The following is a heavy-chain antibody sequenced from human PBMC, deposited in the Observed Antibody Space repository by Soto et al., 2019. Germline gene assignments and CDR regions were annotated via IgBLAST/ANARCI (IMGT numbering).Heavy chain of an antibody. D-gene: IGHD6-19*01. Sequence: QVQLVESGGGVVQPGWSLRLSCAASGFTFSSYGMHWVRQAPGKGLEWVAVIWYAGSNKYYADPVKGRFTISRDNSKNPLYLQMNSVKAEDTAVYYCARDSHVGSGWQLTADYWGQGTLVTVSS. V-gene: IGHV3-33*01. CDR1: GFTFSSYG. CDR2: IWYAGSNK. J-gene: IGHJ4*02. CDR3: ARDSHVGSGWQLTADY.